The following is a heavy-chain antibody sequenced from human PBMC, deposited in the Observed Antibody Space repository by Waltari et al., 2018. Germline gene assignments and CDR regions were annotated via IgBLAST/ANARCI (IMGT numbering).Heavy chain of an antibody. V-gene: IGHV1-2*02. Sequence: QVQLVQSGAEVMKPGASVKVSGKPSGCLFSGHYLPLVQQAPGQGLDWMGWIKPDSGVTYYAQEFQGRVTLTGDMSISTVYMDFSSLTSDDTAIYYCVRDFDWGPDYWGQGTLVTVSS. CDR3: VRDFDWGPDY. CDR2: IKPDSGVT. J-gene: IGHJ4*02. CDR1: GCLFSGHY. D-gene: IGHD3-9*01.